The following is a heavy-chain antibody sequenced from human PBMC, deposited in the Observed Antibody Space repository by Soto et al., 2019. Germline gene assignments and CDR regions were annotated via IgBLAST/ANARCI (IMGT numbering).Heavy chain of an antibody. CDR2: ISDSDNAT. D-gene: IGHD6-19*01. V-gene: IGHV3-23*01. CDR3: AKGVSSSAWSASDS. J-gene: IGHJ4*02. CDR1: GFTLSSYA. Sequence: EVQLLESGGGLVQPGGSLRLSRAASGFTLSSYAMTWVRQAPGKGLEWVSVISDSDNATYYADSVKGRLTISRDNSKNTLYLQLNSLRAEDTAVYYCAKGVSSSAWSASDSWGQGTLVTVSA.